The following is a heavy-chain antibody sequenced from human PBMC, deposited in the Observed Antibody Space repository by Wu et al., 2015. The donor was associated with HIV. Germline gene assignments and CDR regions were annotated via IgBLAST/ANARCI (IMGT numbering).Heavy chain of an antibody. D-gene: IGHD6-19*01. CDR1: GGSISSYY. V-gene: IGHV4-59*08. CDR2: IYYTGST. Sequence: QVQLQESGPGLVKPSETLSLTCTVSGGSISSYYWSWIRQPPGKGLEWIGYIYYTGSTKYIPSLKSRVTISVETSKNQFSLRLSSVTAADTALYYCAREVRVAGKGLDVWGQGTTVTVSS. J-gene: IGHJ6*02. CDR3: AREVRVAGKGLDV.